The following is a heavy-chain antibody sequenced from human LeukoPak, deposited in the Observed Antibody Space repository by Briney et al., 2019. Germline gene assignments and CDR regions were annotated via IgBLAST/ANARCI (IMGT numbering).Heavy chain of an antibody. V-gene: IGHV3-11*04. Sequence: GGSLRLSCVASGVTFNNSYMSWIRQAPGKRPEWISFISSGGYTIYYADSVRGRVTISRDNARNSLFLQMNTLRAEDSAVYHCARRSFGVVIKPPYHYYYMDVWGKGTTVTVSS. J-gene: IGHJ6*03. CDR1: GVTFNNSY. CDR2: ISSGGYTI. CDR3: ARRSFGVVIKPPYHYYYMDV. D-gene: IGHD3-3*01.